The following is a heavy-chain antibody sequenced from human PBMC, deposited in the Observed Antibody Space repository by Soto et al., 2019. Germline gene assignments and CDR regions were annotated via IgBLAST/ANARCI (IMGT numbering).Heavy chain of an antibody. CDR3: ARTWGSPHAY. J-gene: IGHJ4*02. CDR1: GGSLSSYY. Sequence: PSETLSLTCVVSGGSLSSYYWSWIRQPPGKGLEWIGYIYYSGSTNYNPSLKSRVTISVDTSKNQFSLKLSSVTAADTAVYYCARTWGSPHAYSGRGTLVPGSS. CDR2: IYYSGST. V-gene: IGHV4-59*01. D-gene: IGHD3-16*01.